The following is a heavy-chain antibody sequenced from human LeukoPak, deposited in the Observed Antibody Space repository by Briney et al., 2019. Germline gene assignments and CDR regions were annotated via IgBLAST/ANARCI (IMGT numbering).Heavy chain of an antibody. V-gene: IGHV4-59*01. CDR2: ISDSGST. Sequence: SETLSLTCTVSGVSINGYYWTWIRQPPGKGLEWSGYISDSGSTNYSPSLKSRVTMSVDSSNTDFSLRLNSLTAADTAVYYCARVFRGAVTSNWFDPWGQGTLVTVSS. D-gene: IGHD4-17*01. CDR1: GVSINGYY. CDR3: ARVFRGAVTSNWFDP. J-gene: IGHJ5*02.